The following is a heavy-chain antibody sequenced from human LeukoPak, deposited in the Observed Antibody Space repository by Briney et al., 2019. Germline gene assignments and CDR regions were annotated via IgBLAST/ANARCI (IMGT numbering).Heavy chain of an antibody. CDR1: GFTFSSYA. Sequence: GALRLSCSASGFTFSSYAMNWVRQAPGKGLEWVSAISGSGGSTYYADSVKGRFAISRDNSKNTLYLQMNSLRAEDTAVYYCAKQFGGKDRYFDYSGQGTLVTVSS. V-gene: IGHV3-23*01. CDR2: ISGSGGST. CDR3: AKQFGGKDRYFDY. D-gene: IGHD3-10*01. J-gene: IGHJ4*02.